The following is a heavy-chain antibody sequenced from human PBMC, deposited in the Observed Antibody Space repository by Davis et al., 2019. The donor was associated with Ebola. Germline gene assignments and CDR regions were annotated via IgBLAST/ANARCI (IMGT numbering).Heavy chain of an antibody. CDR1: GFTFSSYW. CDR3: ARDPFYDSSGYYFLFDY. CDR2: IQQDGSEK. V-gene: IGHV3-7*01. D-gene: IGHD3-22*01. J-gene: IGHJ4*02. Sequence: GESLKISCAASGFTFSSYWMSWVRQAPGKGLEWVANIQQDGSEKYYVDSVKGRFTISRDNPKNKVFLQMNSLRPEDAAVYYCARDPFYDSSGYYFLFDYWGQGTLVAV.